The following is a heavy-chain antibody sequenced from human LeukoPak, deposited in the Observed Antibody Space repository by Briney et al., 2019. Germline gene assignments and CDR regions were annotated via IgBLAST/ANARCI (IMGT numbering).Heavy chain of an antibody. Sequence: SETLSLTCTVSGGSISSSSYYWGWIRQPPGKGLEWIGNIYYSGNTYYNPFLKSRVTISVDTSKNQFSLKLSSVTAADTAVYYCARLESGGSGDHWGQGTLVTVSS. V-gene: IGHV4-39*01. CDR2: IYYSGNT. D-gene: IGHD2-15*01. J-gene: IGHJ4*02. CDR3: ARLESGGSGDH. CDR1: GGSISSSSYY.